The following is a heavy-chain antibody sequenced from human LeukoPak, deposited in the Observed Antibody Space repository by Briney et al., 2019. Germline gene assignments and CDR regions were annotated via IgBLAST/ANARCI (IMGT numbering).Heavy chain of an antibody. D-gene: IGHD3-3*01. CDR2: IYYSGST. CDR3: ARGRNYDFWSGYSTDAFDI. Sequence: PSETLSLTCTVSDGSISSYYWSWIRQPPGKGLEWIGYIYYSGSTNYNPSLKSRVTISVDTSKNQFSLKLSSVTAADTAVYYCARGRNYDFWSGYSTDAFDIWGQGTMVTVSS. CDR1: DGSISSYY. V-gene: IGHV4-59*01. J-gene: IGHJ3*02.